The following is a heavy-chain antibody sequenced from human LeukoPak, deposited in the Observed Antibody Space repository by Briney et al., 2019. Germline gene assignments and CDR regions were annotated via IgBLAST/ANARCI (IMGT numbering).Heavy chain of an antibody. CDR1: GYTFTGYY. D-gene: IGHD5-18*01. J-gene: IGHJ4*02. CDR2: INPNSGGT. CDR3: ARDSGDTAMGAGGY. V-gene: IGHV1-2*02. Sequence: ASVKVSCKASGYTFTGYYMHWVRQAPGQGVEWMGWINPNSGGTNYAQKFQGRVTMTRDTSISTAYMELSRLRSDDTAVYYCARDSGDTAMGAGGYWGQGTLVTVSS.